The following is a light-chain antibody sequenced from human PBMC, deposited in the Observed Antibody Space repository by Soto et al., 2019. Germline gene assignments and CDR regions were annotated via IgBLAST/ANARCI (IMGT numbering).Light chain of an antibody. CDR1: NIGSKS. V-gene: IGLV3-21*04. Sequence: SYELTQPPSVSVAPGKTATITCGGINIGSKSVHWYQQKPGQAPVLVIYYDSDRPSGIPERFSGSNSGNTATLTISGVEAGDEADYSCQVWDRTSVLFGGGTKLTVL. CDR3: QVWDRTSVL. J-gene: IGLJ2*01. CDR2: YDS.